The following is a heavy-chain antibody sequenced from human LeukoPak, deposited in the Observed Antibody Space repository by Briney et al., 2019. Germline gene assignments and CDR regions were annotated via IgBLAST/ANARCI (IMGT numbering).Heavy chain of an antibody. CDR2: ISGSGGST. J-gene: IGHJ4*02. Sequence: GGSLRLSCAASGFTFSSYAMSWVRQAPGKGLEWVSAISGSGGSTYYADSVEGRFTISRDNSKNTLYLQMNSLRAEDTAVYYCAKDRVGATRRDYWGQGTLVTVSS. CDR3: AKDRVGATRRDY. CDR1: GFTFSSYA. V-gene: IGHV3-23*01. D-gene: IGHD1-26*01.